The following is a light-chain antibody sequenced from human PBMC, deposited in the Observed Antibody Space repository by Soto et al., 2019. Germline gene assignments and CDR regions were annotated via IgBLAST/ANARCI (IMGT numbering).Light chain of an antibody. Sequence: QSELTQPASVSGTPGRSITISCTGTSSNVGGYNYVSWYRQHPGRAPKLMIYDVSNRPSGVSNRFSGSKSGNTASLTISGLQAEDEADYYCSSYTRSSTYVFGTGTKVTVL. J-gene: IGLJ1*01. CDR1: SSNVGGYNY. CDR2: DVS. CDR3: SSYTRSSTYV. V-gene: IGLV2-14*01.